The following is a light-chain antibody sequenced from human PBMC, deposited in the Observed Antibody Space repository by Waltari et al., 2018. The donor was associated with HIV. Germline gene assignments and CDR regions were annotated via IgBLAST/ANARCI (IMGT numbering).Light chain of an antibody. CDR1: QDISNS. CDR2: GSF. V-gene: IGKV1-NL1*01. J-gene: IGKJ4*01. Sequence: DIQMTQSPSSLSASIGGTVTISCRASQDISNSVSWFQQQPGKAPKLLVHGSFILQRGVPSRFSGSGSGTDYTLTISGLQSDDFATYFCQQYYGVPLTFGGGTRVDI. CDR3: QQYYGVPLT.